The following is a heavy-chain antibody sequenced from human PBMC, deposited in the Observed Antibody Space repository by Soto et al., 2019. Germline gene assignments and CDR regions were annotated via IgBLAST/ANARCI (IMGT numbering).Heavy chain of an antibody. Sequence: GGSLRLSCAASGFTFSSYWMSWVRQAPGKGLEWVANIKQDGSEKYYVDSVKGRFTISRDNAKNSLYLQMNSLRAEDTAVYYCASTGYYDSSGYDAFDIWGQGTMVTVSS. V-gene: IGHV3-7*03. CDR3: ASTGYYDSSGYDAFDI. CDR1: GFTFSSYW. D-gene: IGHD3-22*01. J-gene: IGHJ3*02. CDR2: IKQDGSEK.